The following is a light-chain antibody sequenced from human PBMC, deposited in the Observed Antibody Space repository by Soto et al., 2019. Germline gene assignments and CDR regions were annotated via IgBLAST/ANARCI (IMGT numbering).Light chain of an antibody. CDR2: YDS. J-gene: IGLJ3*02. V-gene: IGLV3-21*01. Sequence: SYELTQPPSVSVAPRKTASVACGGSNIGSKSVHWYQKKSGQAPVLVMYYDSDRPSAIPERFSGSSSGNTATLTISRVEAWDEADYYCQVWDISSGHVVFGGGTKLTVL. CDR1: NIGSKS. CDR3: QVWDISSGHVV.